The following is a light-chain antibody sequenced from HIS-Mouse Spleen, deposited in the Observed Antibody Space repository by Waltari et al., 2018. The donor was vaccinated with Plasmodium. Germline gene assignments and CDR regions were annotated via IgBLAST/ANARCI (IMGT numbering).Light chain of an antibody. CDR1: RSSVCVYNH. CDR3: SSYAGSNNLV. Sequence: QSALTQPPSASGSPGPSVTISCTGTRSSVCVYNHVSWYQQPPGKAPKLMIFEVSKRPSGVPDRFSGSKSGNTASLTVSGLQAEDEADYYCSSYAGSNNLVFGGGTKLTVL. V-gene: IGLV2-8*01. J-gene: IGLJ2*01. CDR2: EVS.